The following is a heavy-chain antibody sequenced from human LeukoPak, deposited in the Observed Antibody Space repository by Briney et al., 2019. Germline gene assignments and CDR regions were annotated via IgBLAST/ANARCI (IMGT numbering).Heavy chain of an antibody. CDR1: GGSISSAAYY. Sequence: SETLSLTCTVSGGSISSAAYYWGWVRQPPGKGLDWIGSIYYTGTTYYSPSLQTRATLSFDTSKNQFSLKLTSVTATDTVVYFCARRPIAAGNNWFDPWGQGTLVTVSS. CDR3: ARRPIAAGNNWFDP. CDR2: IYYTGTT. V-gene: IGHV4-39*01. D-gene: IGHD6-13*01. J-gene: IGHJ5*02.